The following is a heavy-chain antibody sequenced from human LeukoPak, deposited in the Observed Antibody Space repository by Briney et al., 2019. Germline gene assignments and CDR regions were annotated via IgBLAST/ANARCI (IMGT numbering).Heavy chain of an antibody. CDR3: ARGEGIDTAMVTYYFDY. CDR2: INPNSGGT. Sequence: ASVKVSCKASGYTFTGYYMHWVRQAPGQGLEWMGRINPNSGGTNYAQKFQGRVTMTRDTSISTAYMELSRLRSDDTAVYYCARGEGIDTAMVTYYFDYWGQGTLVTVSS. CDR1: GYTFTGYY. V-gene: IGHV1-2*06. D-gene: IGHD5-18*01. J-gene: IGHJ4*02.